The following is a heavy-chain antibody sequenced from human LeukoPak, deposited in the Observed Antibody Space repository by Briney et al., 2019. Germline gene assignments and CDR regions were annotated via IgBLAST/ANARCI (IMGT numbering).Heavy chain of an antibody. CDR3: ARDQILKYYDILTGYYSYMDA. V-gene: IGHV1-3*01. CDR1: GYTFTSYA. J-gene: IGHJ6*03. CDR2: INAGNGNT. Sequence: ASVKVSCKASGYTFTSYAMHWVRQAPGQRLEWMGWINAGNGNTKYSQEFQGRVTITRDTSASTAYMELRSLRSDDTAVYYCARDQILKYYDILTGYYSYMDAWGKGTTVTISS. D-gene: IGHD3-9*01.